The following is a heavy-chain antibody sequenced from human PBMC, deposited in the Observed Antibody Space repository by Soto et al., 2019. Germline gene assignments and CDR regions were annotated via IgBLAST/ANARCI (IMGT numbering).Heavy chain of an antibody. D-gene: IGHD6-19*01. Sequence: SEILSLTCTVSGGSISSGGYYWSWIRQHPGKGLEWIGYIYYSGSTYYNPSLKSRVTISVDTSKNQFSLKLSSVTAADTAVYYCARGWLVGFGWFDPWGQGTLVTVSS. CDR1: GGSISSGGYY. CDR3: ARGWLVGFGWFDP. CDR2: IYYSGST. J-gene: IGHJ5*02. V-gene: IGHV4-31*03.